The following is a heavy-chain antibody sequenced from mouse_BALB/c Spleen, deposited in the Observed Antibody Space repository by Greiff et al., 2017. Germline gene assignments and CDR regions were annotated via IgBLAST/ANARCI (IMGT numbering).Heavy chain of an antibody. CDR2: ISSGGST. V-gene: IGHV5-6-5*01. CDR3: ARGRGYDAPGAY. D-gene: IGHD2-2*01. CDR1: GFTFSSYA. J-gene: IGHJ3*01. Sequence: EVMLVESGGGLVKPGGSLKLSCAASGFTFSSYAMSWVRQTPEKRLEWVASISSGGSTYYPDSVKGRFTISRDNARNILYLQMSSLRSEDPAMYYCARGRGYDAPGAYWGQGTLVTVSA.